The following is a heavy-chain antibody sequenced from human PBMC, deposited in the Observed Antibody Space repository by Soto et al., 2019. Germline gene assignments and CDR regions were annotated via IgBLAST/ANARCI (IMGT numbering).Heavy chain of an antibody. Sequence: EASVKVSCKASGYTFTSYAMRWVRQAPGQRLEWMGWINAGNGNTKYSQKFQGRVTITRDTSASTAYMELSSLRSEDTAVYYCARVRFLEWLLEEYYFDYWGQGTLVTVSS. V-gene: IGHV1-3*01. CDR3: ARVRFLEWLLEEYYFDY. CDR1: GYTFTSYA. J-gene: IGHJ4*02. CDR2: INAGNGNT. D-gene: IGHD3-3*01.